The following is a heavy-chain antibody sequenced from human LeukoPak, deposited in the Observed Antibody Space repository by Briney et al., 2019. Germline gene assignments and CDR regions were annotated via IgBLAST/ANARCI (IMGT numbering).Heavy chain of an antibody. CDR2: ISSSGSTI. CDR1: GGSISSSN. CDR3: ASIGVVTIFGVDPSRYYMDV. J-gene: IGHJ6*03. D-gene: IGHD3-3*01. V-gene: IGHV3-48*04. Sequence: HASGTLSLTCAVSGGSISSSNWWSWVRQAPGKGLEWVSYISSSGSTIYYADSVKGRFTISRDNAKNSLYLQMNSLRAEDTAVYYCASIGVVTIFGVDPSRYYMDVWGKGTTVTVSS.